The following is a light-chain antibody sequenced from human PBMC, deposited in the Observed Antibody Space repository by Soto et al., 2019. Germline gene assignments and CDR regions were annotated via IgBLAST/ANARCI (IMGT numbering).Light chain of an antibody. CDR3: QQYNSYRYT. CDR1: QSISSW. V-gene: IGKV1-5*01. J-gene: IGKJ2*01. CDR2: DAS. Sequence: DIQMTQSPSTLSASVGDRVTITCRASQSISSWLAWYQQKPGKAPKLLIYDASSLESGVPSRFSGSGSGTEFTLTISRLQHDDFATYYCQQYNSYRYTFGQGTKLEIK.